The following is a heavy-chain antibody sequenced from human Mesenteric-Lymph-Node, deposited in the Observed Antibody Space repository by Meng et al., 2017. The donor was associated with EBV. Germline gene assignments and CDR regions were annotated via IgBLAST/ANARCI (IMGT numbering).Heavy chain of an antibody. Sequence: QVQLVQPAAEVKKPGASLKVSCKASGYTFTDFGISWVRQAPGQGLEWMGWISVYNGNTNYAQKFQGRVTMTTDTSTNAAYMELRSLRYDDTAVYYCAREGVSSGWEKVDYWGQGTLVTVSS. CDR2: ISVYNGNT. CDR1: GYTFTDFG. J-gene: IGHJ4*02. D-gene: IGHD6-19*01. CDR3: AREGVSSGWEKVDY. V-gene: IGHV1-18*01.